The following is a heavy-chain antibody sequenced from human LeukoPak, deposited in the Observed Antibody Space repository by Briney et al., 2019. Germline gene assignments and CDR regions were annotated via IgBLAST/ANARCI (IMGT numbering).Heavy chain of an antibody. Sequence: GGSLRLSCAASGFTFSNYMMHWVRHAPGKGLVWVSRIKSDGITITYADSVKGRFTISRDNAKNTLYLQMNSLRAEDTAVYYCLRDLNWSLDQWGQGTLVTVSS. D-gene: IGHD1-20*01. V-gene: IGHV3-74*01. CDR2: IKSDGITI. CDR3: LRDLNWSLDQ. J-gene: IGHJ4*02. CDR1: GFTFSNYM.